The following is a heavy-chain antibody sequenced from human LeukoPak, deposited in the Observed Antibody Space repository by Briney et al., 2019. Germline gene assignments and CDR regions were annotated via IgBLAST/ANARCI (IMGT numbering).Heavy chain of an antibody. D-gene: IGHD5-12*01. J-gene: IGHJ4*02. CDR2: IYHSGST. CDR1: GYSISSGYY. Sequence: SETLSLTCTVSGYSISSGYYWGWIRQPAGKGLEWIGSIYHSGSTYYNPSLKSRVTISVDTSKNQFSLKLSSVTAADTAVYYCARRTRDSGYDSGFDYWGQGTLVTVSS. V-gene: IGHV4-38-2*02. CDR3: ARRTRDSGYDSGFDY.